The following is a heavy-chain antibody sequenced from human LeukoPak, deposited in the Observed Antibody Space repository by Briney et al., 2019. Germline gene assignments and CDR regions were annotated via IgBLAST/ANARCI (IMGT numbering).Heavy chain of an antibody. D-gene: IGHD5-24*01. Sequence: GGXLRLSCAASGFTFSSYEMNWVRQAPGKGMERVSYISSSGSTIYYADSVKGRFTISRDNAKNSLYLQMNRLRAEDTAVYYCARGALEMATITSPYYFDYWGQGTLVTVSS. CDR1: GFTFSSYE. CDR3: ARGALEMATITSPYYFDY. CDR2: ISSSGSTI. J-gene: IGHJ4*02. V-gene: IGHV3-48*03.